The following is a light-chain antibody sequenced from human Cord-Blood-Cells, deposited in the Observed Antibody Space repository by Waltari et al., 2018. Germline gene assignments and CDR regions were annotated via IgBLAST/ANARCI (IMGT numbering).Light chain of an antibody. CDR1: SSNIGRNY. CDR2: RNN. J-gene: IGLJ1*01. Sequence: QSVLTQPPSASGTPGQRVTYPGSGRSSNIGRNYVYWYQQLPGTAPKLLIYRNNQRPSGVPDRFSGSKSGTSASLAISGLRSEDEADYYCAAWDDSLSGYVFGTGTKVTVL. CDR3: AAWDDSLSGYV. V-gene: IGLV1-47*01.